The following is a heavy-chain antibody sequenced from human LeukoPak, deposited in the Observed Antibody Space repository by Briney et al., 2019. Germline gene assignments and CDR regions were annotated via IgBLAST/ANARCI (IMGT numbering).Heavy chain of an antibody. D-gene: IGHD4/OR15-4a*01. CDR2: IYSDNT. J-gene: IGHJ4*02. CDR3: ARRAGAYSHPYDY. Sequence: GGSLRLSCAASGFTFSSYAMSWVRQAPGKGLEWVSFIYSDNTHYSDSVKGRFTISRDNSKNTLYLQMNSLRAEDTAVYYCARRAGAYSHPYDYWGQGTLVTVSS. V-gene: IGHV3-53*01. CDR1: GFTFSSYA.